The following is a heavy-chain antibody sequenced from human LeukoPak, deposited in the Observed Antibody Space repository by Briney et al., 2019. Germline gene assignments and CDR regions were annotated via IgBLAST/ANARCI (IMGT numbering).Heavy chain of an antibody. D-gene: IGHD2-2*01. V-gene: IGHV1-69*13. CDR2: IIPIFGTA. CDR3: ATGDCSRPSCYGAHNWFDP. CDR1: GGTFSSYA. Sequence: SVKVSCKASGGTFSSYAISWVRQAPGQGLEWMGGIIPIFGTANYAQKFQGRVTITADESTSTAYMELSSPRSEHTAVYYCATGDCSRPSCYGAHNWFDPWGQGTLVTVSS. J-gene: IGHJ5*02.